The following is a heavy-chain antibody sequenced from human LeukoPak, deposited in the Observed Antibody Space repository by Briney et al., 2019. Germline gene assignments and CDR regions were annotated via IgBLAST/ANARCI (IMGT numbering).Heavy chain of an antibody. V-gene: IGHV5-51*01. CDR3: ARRIVGATGALYFDY. J-gene: IGHJ4*02. D-gene: IGHD1-26*01. CDR2: IYPGDSDT. CDR1: GYSFTSYW. Sequence: GESLNISCKGSGYSFTSYWIGWVRQMPGKGLEWMGIIYPGDSDTRYSPSFQGQVTISADKSISTAYLQWSSLKASDTAMYYCARRIVGATGALYFDYWGQGTLVTVSS.